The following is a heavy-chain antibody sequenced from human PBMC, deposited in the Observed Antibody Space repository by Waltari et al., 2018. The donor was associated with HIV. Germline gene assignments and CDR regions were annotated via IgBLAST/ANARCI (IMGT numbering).Heavy chain of an antibody. V-gene: IGHV3-53*01. CDR3: ARGVQCSGGSCFLDY. CDR1: GFTVSSNY. J-gene: IGHJ4*02. CDR2: IYSGGST. Sequence: EVQLVESGGGLIQPGGSLRLSCAASGFTVSSNYMSWVRQAPGKGLGWVSVIYSGGSTYYADSVKGRFTSSRDNSKNTLYLQMNSLRAEDTAVYYCARGVQCSGGSCFLDYWGQGTLVTVSS. D-gene: IGHD2-15*01.